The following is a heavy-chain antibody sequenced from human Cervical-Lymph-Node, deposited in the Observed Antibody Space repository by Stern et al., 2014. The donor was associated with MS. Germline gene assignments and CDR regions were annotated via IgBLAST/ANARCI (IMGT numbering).Heavy chain of an antibody. CDR3: ARDTSSPERSDW. CDR2: ITNGGIT. V-gene: IGHV3-53*01. Sequence: EVQLVESGGGVIQPGGSLRLSCTASGFTGSRDYMTWVLQAPGKGLEWVSLITNGGITFYTDSVKGRFTISRDDSKNTVYLHMTSLRAEDTAMYYCARDTSSPERSDWWGQGTLVTVSS. J-gene: IGHJ4*02. D-gene: IGHD1-1*01. CDR1: GFTGSRDY.